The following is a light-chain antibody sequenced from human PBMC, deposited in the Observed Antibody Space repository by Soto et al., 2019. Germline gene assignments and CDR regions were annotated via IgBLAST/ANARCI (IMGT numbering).Light chain of an antibody. V-gene: IGKV1-39*01. CDR3: QPSYSTPT. CDR2: AAS. CDR1: QSINNY. J-gene: IGKJ4*01. Sequence: DIQMTQSPSSLSTSVGDRVTITCRASQSINNYLNWYQQKPGKAPNLLIYAASSLQIGVPSRFSGSGSGTDFTLTISSLQPEDFATYYCQPSYSTPTFGGGTKVEIK.